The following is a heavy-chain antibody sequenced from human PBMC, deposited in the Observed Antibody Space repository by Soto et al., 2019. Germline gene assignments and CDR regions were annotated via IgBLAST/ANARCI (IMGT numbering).Heavy chain of an antibody. CDR1: GYSFTSYW. CDR2: IYPGDSDT. V-gene: IGHV5-51*01. D-gene: IGHD3-3*01. Sequence: GESLKISCKGSGYSFTSYWIGWVRQMPGKGLEWMGIIYPGDSDTRYSPSFQGQVTISADKSISTAYLQWSSLKASDTAMYYCARRKANVLRFFEWLPDAFDIRGQGTTVTVSS. CDR3: ARRKANVLRFFEWLPDAFDI. J-gene: IGHJ3*02.